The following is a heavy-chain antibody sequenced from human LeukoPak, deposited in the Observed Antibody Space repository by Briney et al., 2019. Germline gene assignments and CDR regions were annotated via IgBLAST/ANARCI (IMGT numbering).Heavy chain of an antibody. CDR2: INPNSGGT. CDR1: GYTFTSYG. Sequence: ASVKVSCKDSGYTFTSYGISWVRQAPGQGLEWMGWINPNSGGTNYAQKFQGRVTMTRDTSISTAYMELNRLRSDDTAVYYCARVVGVEWLFCYWGQGTLVTVSS. CDR3: ARVVGVEWLFCY. V-gene: IGHV1-2*02. J-gene: IGHJ4*02. D-gene: IGHD3-3*01.